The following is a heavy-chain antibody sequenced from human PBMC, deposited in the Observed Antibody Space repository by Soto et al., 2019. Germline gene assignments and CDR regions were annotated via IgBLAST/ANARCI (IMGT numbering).Heavy chain of an antibody. V-gene: IGHV1-18*01. CDR2: ISAYNGNT. J-gene: IGHJ4*02. CDR1: GYSFTRYY. D-gene: IGHD1-26*01. CDR3: ARGGQWDFLSDY. Sequence: GASVKVSCKASGYSFTRYYINWVRQPPGQGLEWMGWISAYNGNTHYEEKLQGRVTLTTDTSTSTAYMELRSLRSDDTAVYFCARGGQWDFLSDYWGQGTLVTVSS.